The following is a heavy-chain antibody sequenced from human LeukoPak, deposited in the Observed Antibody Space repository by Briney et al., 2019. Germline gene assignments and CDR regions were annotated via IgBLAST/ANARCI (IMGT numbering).Heavy chain of an antibody. CDR1: GFTFSSYA. V-gene: IGHV3-23*01. CDR3: AKVGYSSGWSSGYYYYYGMDV. CDR2: ISGSGGST. J-gene: IGHJ6*04. Sequence: PGGSLRLSCAASGFTFSSYAMSWVRQAPGKGLEWGSAISGSGGSTYYADSVKGRFTISRDNSKNTLYLQMNSLRAEDTAVYYCAKVGYSSGWSSGYYYYYGMDVWGKGATVTVSS. D-gene: IGHD6-19*01.